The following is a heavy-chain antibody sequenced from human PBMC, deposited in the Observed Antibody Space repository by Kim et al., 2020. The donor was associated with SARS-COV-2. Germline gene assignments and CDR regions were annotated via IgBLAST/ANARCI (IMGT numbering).Heavy chain of an antibody. V-gene: IGHV4-59*09. CDR3: ARGYYDWIDQ. Sequence: GNSKYNPSIKSRVTMSDDSSKSQFSLKLSAVTAADTAIYYCARGYYDWIDQWGQGTLVTVSS. D-gene: IGHD3-10*01. CDR2: GNS. J-gene: IGHJ5*02.